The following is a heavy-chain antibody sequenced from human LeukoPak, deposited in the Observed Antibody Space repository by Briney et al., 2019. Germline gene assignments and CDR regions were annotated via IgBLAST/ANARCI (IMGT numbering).Heavy chain of an antibody. D-gene: IGHD3-22*01. Sequence: GGSLRLSCAASGFTFSSYGMHWVRQAPGKGLEWVAVISYDGSNKYYADSVKGRFTISRDNSKNTLYLQMNSLRAEDTAVYYCAKTYYYDSSGYIYYYYGMDVWGQGTTVTVSS. CDR1: GFTFSSYG. CDR3: AKTYYYDSSGYIYYYYGMDV. V-gene: IGHV3-30*18. J-gene: IGHJ6*02. CDR2: ISYDGSNK.